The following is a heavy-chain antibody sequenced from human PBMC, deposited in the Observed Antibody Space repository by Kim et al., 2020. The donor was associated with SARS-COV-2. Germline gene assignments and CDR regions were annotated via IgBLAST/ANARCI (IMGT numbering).Heavy chain of an antibody. J-gene: IGHJ5*02. CDR1: GFTFSDYY. D-gene: IGHD3-3*01. Sequence: GGSLRLSCAASGFTFSDYYMSWIRQAPGKGLEWVSYISSSGSTIYYADSVKGRFTISRDNAKNSLYLQMNSLRAEDTAVYYCARDKKWLLYEWFDPWGQGTLVTVSS. CDR3: ARDKKWLLYEWFDP. V-gene: IGHV3-11*01. CDR2: ISSSGSTI.